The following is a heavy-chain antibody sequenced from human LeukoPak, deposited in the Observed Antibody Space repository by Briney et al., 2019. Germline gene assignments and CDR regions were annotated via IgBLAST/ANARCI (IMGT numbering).Heavy chain of an antibody. CDR1: GFTVSSNY. D-gene: IGHD6-13*01. CDR2: IYSGGST. J-gene: IGHJ5*02. CDR3: ARDPNPGIAAAGTPDP. V-gene: IGHV3-66*02. Sequence: GGSLRLSCAASGFTVSSNYMSWVRQAPGKGLEWVSVIYSGGSTYYADSVKGRFTISRDNSKNTLYLQMNSPRAEDTAVYYCARDPNPGIAAAGTPDPWGQGTLVTVSS.